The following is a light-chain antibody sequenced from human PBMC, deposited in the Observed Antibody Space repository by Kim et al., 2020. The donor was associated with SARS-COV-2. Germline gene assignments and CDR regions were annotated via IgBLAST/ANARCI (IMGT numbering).Light chain of an antibody. CDR1: SSDVGGYNY. J-gene: IGLJ1*01. CDR2: VVS. Sequence: GRSVTISCTGTSSDVGGYNYVYWYKQHPGNGPKLMIYVVSKRPSGVPDRFSGSKSGNTASLTVSGLQAEDEADYYCSSYAGSNNYVCGTGTKVTVL. CDR3: SSYAGSNNYV. V-gene: IGLV2-8*01.